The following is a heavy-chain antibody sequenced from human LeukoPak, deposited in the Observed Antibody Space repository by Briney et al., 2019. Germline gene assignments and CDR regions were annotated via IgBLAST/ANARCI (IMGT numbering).Heavy chain of an antibody. CDR3: ARRFIRITMVRGVSNGQRNWFDP. V-gene: IGHV4-39*07. J-gene: IGHJ5*02. CDR1: GGSISSSSSY. CDR2: IYYSGSS. Sequence: SETLSLTCSVSGGSISSSSSYGGWIRQPPGKGLEWIGSIYYSGSSFDNPALKSRVTISVDTSKNQFSLKLSSVTAADTAVYYCARRFIRITMVRGVSNGQRNWFDPWGQGTLVTVSS. D-gene: IGHD3-10*01.